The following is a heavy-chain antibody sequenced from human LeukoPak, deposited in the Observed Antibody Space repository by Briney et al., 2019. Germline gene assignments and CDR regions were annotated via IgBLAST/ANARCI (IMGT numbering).Heavy chain of an antibody. CDR1: GGSISSYY. CDR3: ARLVAGRERFYYYYYMDV. D-gene: IGHD1-1*01. CDR2: IYYIGST. V-gene: IGHV4-59*01. J-gene: IGHJ6*03. Sequence: SETLSLTCTVSGGSISSYYWSWIRQPPGKGLEWIGYIYYIGSTKYNASLKSRVAISLDRSQNQFSLKLSSVTAADTAVYYCARLVAGRERFYYYYYMDVWGKGTTVTISS.